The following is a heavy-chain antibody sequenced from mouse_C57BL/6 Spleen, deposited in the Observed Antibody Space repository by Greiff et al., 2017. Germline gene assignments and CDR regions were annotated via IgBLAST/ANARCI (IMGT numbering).Heavy chain of an antibody. J-gene: IGHJ4*01. CDR2: IYPGGGYT. CDR1: GYTFTNYW. D-gene: IGHD1-1*01. CDR3: ARADYYGSSSYYYAMDY. Sequence: VQVVESGAEPVRPGTSVKMSCKASGYTFTNYWIGWAKQRPGHGLAWIGDIYPGGGYTNYNEKFKGKATLTADKSSSTAYMQFSSLTSEDSAIYYCARADYYGSSSYYYAMDYWGQGTSVTVSS. V-gene: IGHV1-63*01.